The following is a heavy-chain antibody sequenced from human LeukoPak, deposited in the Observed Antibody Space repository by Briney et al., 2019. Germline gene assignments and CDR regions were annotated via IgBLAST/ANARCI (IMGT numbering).Heavy chain of an antibody. J-gene: IGHJ4*02. V-gene: IGHV4-39*07. D-gene: IGHD6-19*01. CDR3: ARAGYSSGWANDY. CDR2: IYYSGST. Sequence: KPSETLSLTCTVSGGSISSSSYYWGWIRQPPGKGLEWIGSIYYSGSTYYNPSLKSRVTISVDTSKNQFSLKLSSVTAADTAVYYCARAGYSSGWANDYWGQGTLVTVSS. CDR1: GGSISSSSYY.